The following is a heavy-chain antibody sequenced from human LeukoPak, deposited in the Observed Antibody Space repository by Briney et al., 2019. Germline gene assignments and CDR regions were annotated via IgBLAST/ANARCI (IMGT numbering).Heavy chain of an antibody. CDR3: ARSRIVSGGGATLYFDY. J-gene: IGHJ4*02. V-gene: IGHV3-74*01. CDR1: GFTFSSYW. D-gene: IGHD1-26*01. CDR2: INSDGSST. Sequence: GGSLRLSCAASGFTFSSYWMHWVRQAPGKGLVWVSRINSDGSSTSYADSVKGRSTISRDNAKNTLYLQMNSLRAEDTAVYYCARSRIVSGGGATLYFDYWGQGTLVTVSS.